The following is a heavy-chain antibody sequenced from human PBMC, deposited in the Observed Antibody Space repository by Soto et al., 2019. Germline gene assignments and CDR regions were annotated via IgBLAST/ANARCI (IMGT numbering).Heavy chain of an antibody. D-gene: IGHD3-9*01. CDR2: TYYRSKWYN. CDR3: ARDPSGRYYDILTGSPCFDI. V-gene: IGHV6-1*01. Sequence: SQTLSLTCAISGDSVSSNSAAWNWIRQSPSRGLEWLGRTYYRSKWYNDYAVSVKSRITINPDTSKNQFSLQLNSVTPEDTAVYYCARDPSGRYYDILTGSPCFDIWGQGTMVTVSS. J-gene: IGHJ3*02. CDR1: GDSVSSNSAA.